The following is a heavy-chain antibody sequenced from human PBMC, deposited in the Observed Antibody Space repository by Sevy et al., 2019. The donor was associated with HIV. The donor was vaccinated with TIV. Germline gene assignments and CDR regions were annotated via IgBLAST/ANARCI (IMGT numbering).Heavy chain of an antibody. Sequence: GGSLRLSCAASGFTFSSYSMNWVRQAPGKGLEWVSSISSSSSYIYYADSVKGRFTISRDNAKNSLYLQMNSLRAEDTAVHYCARLGSGSYNGCFDIWGQGTMVTVSS. CDR2: ISSSSSYI. D-gene: IGHD3-10*02. J-gene: IGHJ3*02. V-gene: IGHV3-21*01. CDR3: ARLGSGSYNGCFDI. CDR1: GFTFSSYS.